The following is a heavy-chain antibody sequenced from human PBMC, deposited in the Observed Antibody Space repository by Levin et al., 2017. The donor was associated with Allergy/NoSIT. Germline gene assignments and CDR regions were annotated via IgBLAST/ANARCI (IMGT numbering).Heavy chain of an antibody. CDR2: IYSGGST. J-gene: IGHJ3*02. CDR3: ARVPGIAVAGIPDAFDI. CDR1: GFTVSSNY. Sequence: PGGSLRLSCAASGFTVSSNYMSWVRQAPGKGLEWVSVIYSGGSTYYADSVKGRFTISRDNSKNTLYLQMNSLRAEDTAVYYCARVPGIAVAGIPDAFDIWGQGTMVTVSS. D-gene: IGHD6-19*01. V-gene: IGHV3-53*01.